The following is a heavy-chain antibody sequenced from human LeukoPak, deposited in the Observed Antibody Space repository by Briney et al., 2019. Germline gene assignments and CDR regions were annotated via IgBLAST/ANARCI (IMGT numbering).Heavy chain of an antibody. D-gene: IGHD2-15*01. J-gene: IGHJ4*02. V-gene: IGHV1-2*02. CDR3: ARVTPRMIVVVVAANYYFDY. CDR1: GYTFTGYY. Sequence: ASVKVSCKASGYTFTGYYMHWVRQAPGQGLEWMGWINPNSGGTIYAQKFQGRVTMTRDTSISTAYMELSRLRSDDTAVYYCARVTPRMIVVVVAANYYFDYWGQGTLVTVSS. CDR2: INPNSGGT.